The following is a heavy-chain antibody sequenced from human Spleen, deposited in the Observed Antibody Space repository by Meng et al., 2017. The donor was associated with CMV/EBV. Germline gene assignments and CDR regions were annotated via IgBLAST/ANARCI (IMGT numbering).Heavy chain of an antibody. CDR2: MNPNSGNT. V-gene: IGHV1-8*02. CDR1: GYTFSGYG. Sequence: ASVKVSCKASGYTFSGYGINWVRQATGQGLEWMGWMNPNSGNTGYAQKFQGRVTMTRNTSISTAYMELSSLRSEDTAVYYCARGSNITIFGVVIIWSYYYYGMDVWGQGTTVTVSS. CDR3: ARGSNITIFGVVIIWSYYYYGMDV. J-gene: IGHJ6*02. D-gene: IGHD3-3*01.